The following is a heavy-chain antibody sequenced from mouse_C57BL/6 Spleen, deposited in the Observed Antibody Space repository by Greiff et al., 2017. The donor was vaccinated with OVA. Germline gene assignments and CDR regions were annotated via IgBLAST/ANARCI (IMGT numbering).Heavy chain of an antibody. CDR3: ARDYYYYGSSYGYFDV. V-gene: IGHV1-81*01. Sequence: VQLVESGAELARPGASVKLSCKASGYTFTSYGISWVKQRTGQGLEWIGEIYPRSGNTYYNEKFKGKATLTADKSSSTAYMELRSLTSEDSAVYFCARDYYYYGSSYGYFDVWGTGTTVTVSS. CDR1: GYTFTSYG. J-gene: IGHJ1*03. CDR2: IYPRSGNT. D-gene: IGHD1-1*01.